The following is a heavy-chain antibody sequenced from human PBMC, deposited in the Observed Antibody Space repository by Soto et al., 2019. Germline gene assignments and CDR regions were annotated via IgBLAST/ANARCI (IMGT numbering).Heavy chain of an antibody. Sequence: GESLKISCKASGYSFTNYWIGWVRQMPGKGLEWMGIIYPGDSDTRYSPSFQGQVTISADKSISTAYLQWRSLKASDTAMYFCARRMVDYFFDLWGQGTLVTVSS. D-gene: IGHD2-8*01. CDR1: GYSFTNYW. CDR2: IYPGDSDT. J-gene: IGHJ4*02. V-gene: IGHV5-51*01. CDR3: ARRMVDYFFDL.